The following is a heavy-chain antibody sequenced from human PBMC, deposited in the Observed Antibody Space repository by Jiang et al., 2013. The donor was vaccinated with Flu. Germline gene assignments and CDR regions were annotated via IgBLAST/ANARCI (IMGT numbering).Heavy chain of an antibody. D-gene: IGHD3-22*01. Sequence: EVKKPGASVKVSCKASGYTFTGYYMHWVRQAPGQGLEWMGWINPNSGGTNYAQKFQGWVTMTRDTSISTAYMELSRLRSDDTAVYYCARGSSGKTYYYDSSGYYDAFDIWGQGTMVTVSS. J-gene: IGHJ3*02. CDR3: ARGSSGKTYYYDSSGYYDAFDI. V-gene: IGHV1-2*04. CDR1: GYTFTGYY. CDR2: INPNSGGT.